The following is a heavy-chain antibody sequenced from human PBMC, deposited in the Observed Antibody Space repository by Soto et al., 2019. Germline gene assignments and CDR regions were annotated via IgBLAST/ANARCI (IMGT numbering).Heavy chain of an antibody. CDR2: INAGNGNT. V-gene: IGHV1-3*01. CDR3: ASGIPPRNFDY. D-gene: IGHD5-18*01. CDR1: GYTFTRYG. Sequence: ASVKVSCKASGYTFTRYGIGWARQAPGQGLEWMGWINAGNGNTKYSQKFQGRVTITRDTSASTAYMELSSLRSEDTAVYYCASGIPPRNFDYWGQGTLVTVSS. J-gene: IGHJ4*02.